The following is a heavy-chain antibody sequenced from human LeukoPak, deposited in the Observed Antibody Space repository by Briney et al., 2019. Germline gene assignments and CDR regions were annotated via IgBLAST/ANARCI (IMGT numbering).Heavy chain of an antibody. CDR1: GGSISSYY. CDR3: ARDHGSGVQN. CDR2: IYYSGST. Sequence: SETLSLTCTVSGGSISSYYWSWIRQPPGKGLEWIGYIYYSGSTNYNPSLKSRVTISVDTSKNQFSLKLSSVTAADTAVYYCARDHGSGVQNWGQGTLVTVSS. J-gene: IGHJ4*02. V-gene: IGHV4-59*01. D-gene: IGHD3-10*01.